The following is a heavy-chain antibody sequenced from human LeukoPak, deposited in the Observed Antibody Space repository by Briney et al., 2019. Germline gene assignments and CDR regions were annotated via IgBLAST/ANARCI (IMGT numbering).Heavy chain of an antibody. CDR1: GYSFTTYL. CDR3: ARDPANGRPNSFDI. Sequence: AAVKVSFKASGYSFTTYLIHWVRQAPGQGLEWLVEVNTSSGGAAYAPEFQGRVTTTRDTSTSTAYMELRSLRSEETAVYFCARDPANGRPNSFDIWGQGKLVTVSS. V-gene: IGHV1-46*01. J-gene: IGHJ3*02. D-gene: IGHD1-26*01. CDR2: VNTSSGGA.